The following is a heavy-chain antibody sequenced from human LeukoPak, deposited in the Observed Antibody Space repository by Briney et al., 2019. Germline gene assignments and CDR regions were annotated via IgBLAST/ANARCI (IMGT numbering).Heavy chain of an antibody. CDR2: IYYSGST. D-gene: IGHD3-10*01. Sequence: SETLSLTCTVSGGSISSGGYYWSWIRQHPGKGLEWIGYIYYSGSTYYNPSLKSRVTISVDTSKNQFSLKLSSVTAADTAVYYCAGTRMVRGVPSSWGYFDYWGQGTLVTVSS. J-gene: IGHJ4*02. CDR3: AGTRMVRGVPSSWGYFDY. CDR1: GGSISSGGYY. V-gene: IGHV4-31*03.